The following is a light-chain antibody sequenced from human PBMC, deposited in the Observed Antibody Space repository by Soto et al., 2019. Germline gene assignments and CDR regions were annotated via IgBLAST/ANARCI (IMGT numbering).Light chain of an antibody. CDR2: GAS. CDR1: QSVTSSY. Sequence: EIVLTQSPGTLSLSPGERATLSCRASQSVTSSYLAWYHQKPGQAPRLLIYGASSRATGIPDRFRGSGSGADFTLTITRLEPEDFAVYYCQQYGTSPYTFGPGTKVDI. CDR3: QQYGTSPYT. J-gene: IGKJ3*01. V-gene: IGKV3-20*01.